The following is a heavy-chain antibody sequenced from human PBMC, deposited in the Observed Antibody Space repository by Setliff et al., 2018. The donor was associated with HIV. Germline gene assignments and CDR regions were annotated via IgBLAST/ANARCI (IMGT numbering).Heavy chain of an antibody. J-gene: IGHJ3*02. CDR3: ARPLAGAVAQGAFDI. V-gene: IGHV1-18*01. Sequence: VASVKVSCKASGYTFTSYGISWVRQAPGQGLEWMGWISAYNGNTNYAQKLQGRVTMTTDTSTSTAYMELRSLRSDDTAVYYCARPLAGAVAQGAFDIWGQGIMVTVSS. CDR2: ISAYNGNT. D-gene: IGHD6-19*01. CDR1: GYTFTSYG.